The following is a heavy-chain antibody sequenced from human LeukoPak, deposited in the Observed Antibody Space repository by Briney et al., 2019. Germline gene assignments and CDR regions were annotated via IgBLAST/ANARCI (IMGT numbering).Heavy chain of an antibody. CDR3: RRDAHTSID. D-gene: IGHD2-2*01. Sequence: GGSLRLSCSGSGFIFNDAWMSWVRQTPGKGLEWVGRIETKRDGETTLYGAPVKGRFTISRDDSKNRMYLQMTSLRPGDTGIYYCRRDAHTSIDRGQGTLVTVSS. CDR1: GFIFNDAW. J-gene: IGHJ4*02. V-gene: IGHV3-15*04. CDR2: IETKRDGETT.